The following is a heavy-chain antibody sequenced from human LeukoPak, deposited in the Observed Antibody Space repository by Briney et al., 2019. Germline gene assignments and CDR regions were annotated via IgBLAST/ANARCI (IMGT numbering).Heavy chain of an antibody. Sequence: PGGSLRLSCAASGFTFSSYGMHWVRQAPGRGLEWVAVIWDDGSNKYYGDSVQGRFTIARDNPKDTLYLQMNSLRAEDTAVYYCAREGRPFIAAAGKRMGFGMDVWGQGTTVTVSS. J-gene: IGHJ6*02. D-gene: IGHD6-13*01. CDR1: GFTFSSYG. CDR2: IWDDGSNK. CDR3: AREGRPFIAAAGKRMGFGMDV. V-gene: IGHV3-33*01.